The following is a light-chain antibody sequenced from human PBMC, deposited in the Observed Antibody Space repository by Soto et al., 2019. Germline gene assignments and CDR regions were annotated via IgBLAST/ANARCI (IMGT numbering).Light chain of an antibody. CDR2: EGS. J-gene: IGLJ3*02. V-gene: IGLV2-23*01. Sequence: QCVLTQPASVSGSPGQSITISCTGTSSDVGSYNLVSWYQQHPGKAPKLMIYEGSKRPSGVSNRFSGSKSGNTASLTISGLQAEDEADYYCCSYAGSRVFGGGTKVTVL. CDR1: SSDVGSYNL. CDR3: CSYAGSRV.